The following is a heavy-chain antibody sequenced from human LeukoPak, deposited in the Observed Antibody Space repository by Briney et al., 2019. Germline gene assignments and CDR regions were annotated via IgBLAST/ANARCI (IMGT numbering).Heavy chain of an antibody. CDR1: GFTFSNYG. D-gene: IGHD3-22*01. CDR2: IWFDGIRK. J-gene: IGHJ3*02. V-gene: IGHV3-33*01. Sequence: GGSLRLSCAASGFTFSNYGTHWVRQVPGKGLEWVAAIWFDGIRKYYADSVKGRLTISRDNSKNTLYLQMNSLRAEDTAVYYCARDLEDSSPFGAFDMWGQGTMVTVSS. CDR3: ARDLEDSSPFGAFDM.